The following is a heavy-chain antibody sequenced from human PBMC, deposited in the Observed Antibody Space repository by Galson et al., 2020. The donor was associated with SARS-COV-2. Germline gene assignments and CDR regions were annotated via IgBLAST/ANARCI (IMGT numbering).Heavy chain of an antibody. J-gene: IGHJ1*01. V-gene: IGHV4-39*07. CDR1: GGSVSSNSFH. CDR2: IYHSGAT. D-gene: IGHD1-26*01. Sequence: SQTLSLTCTVSGGSVSSNSFHWGWIRQPPGKGLEWIGSIYHSGATYYNPSLKSRVTLSIDTSKNQFSLRLNSVTAADTALYYCARDQNSGRSGLFGVWGQGTLVTVSS. CDR3: ARDQNSGRSGLFGV.